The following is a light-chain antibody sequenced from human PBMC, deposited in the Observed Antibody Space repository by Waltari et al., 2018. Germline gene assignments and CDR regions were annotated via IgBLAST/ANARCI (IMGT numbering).Light chain of an antibody. CDR2: VKSDGSH. Sequence: QVVVTKAQSASGSLGACVNTPCSLRIQQSKHHPTWHNQKPEQGPRYLMKVKSDGSHEKGDGIPDRCSGSSSGPERYLTISSLKFEDEAAYYCQVWDTVSHVLFGGGITLTVL. V-gene: IGLV4-69*01. CDR1: IQQSKHH. CDR3: QVWDTVSHVL. J-gene: IGLJ2*01.